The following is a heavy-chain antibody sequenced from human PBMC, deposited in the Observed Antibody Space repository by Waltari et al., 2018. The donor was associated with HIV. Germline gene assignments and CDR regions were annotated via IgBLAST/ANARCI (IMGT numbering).Heavy chain of an antibody. CDR2: FVPEDDET. V-gene: IGHV1-24*01. J-gene: IGHJ6*02. CDR1: GYTLTELS. Sequence: QVQLIQSGAEVKKPGASVKVSCKVFGYTLTELSMHWVRKAPGKGLEWMGGFVPEDDETIYAKKFQGRVTMTEDTSTDAAYMELSSLTSEDTAVYYCATGGGTTSIQLYDLDVWGQGTTVTVSS. CDR3: ATGGGTTSIQLYDLDV. D-gene: IGHD1-26*01.